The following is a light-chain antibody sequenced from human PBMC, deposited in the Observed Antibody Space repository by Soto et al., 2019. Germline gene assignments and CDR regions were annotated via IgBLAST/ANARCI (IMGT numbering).Light chain of an antibody. Sequence: QSALTQPASVSGSPGQSVTISCTGTSSDVGGYDYVSWYQQHPGKAPKFMIYEVTSRPSGVSHRFSGSKSGNTASLTISGLQAEDEADYYCSSYTTTSAYVFGTGTKVTVL. V-gene: IGLV2-14*01. CDR2: EVT. CDR1: SSDVGGYDY. J-gene: IGLJ1*01. CDR3: SSYTTTSAYV.